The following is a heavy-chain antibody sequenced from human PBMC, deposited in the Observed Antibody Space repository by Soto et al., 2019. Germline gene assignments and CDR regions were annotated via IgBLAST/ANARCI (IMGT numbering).Heavy chain of an antibody. CDR1: GGSISSYY. CDR2: IYAGGST. J-gene: IGHJ4*02. Sequence: QVQLQESGPGLVKPSETLSLTCTVSGGSISSYYWSWIRQPAGKGLEWIGRIYAGGSTNYNPSLKSRVTMSVDTSKNQCSLRLTSVTAADTAVYYCARASVGPPGGGSWIMPFAFWGQGTLVTVSS. V-gene: IGHV4-4*07. D-gene: IGHD2-15*01. CDR3: ARASVGPPGGGSWIMPFAF.